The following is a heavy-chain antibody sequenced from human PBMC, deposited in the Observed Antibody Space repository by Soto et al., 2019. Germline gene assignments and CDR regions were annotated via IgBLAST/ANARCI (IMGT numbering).Heavy chain of an antibody. J-gene: IGHJ4*02. CDR2: ISSNGGSI. CDR3: VKDRFGGTSGYFDS. D-gene: IGHD2-15*01. Sequence: EVQLVEAGGGLVQPGGSLRLSCSASGFTFSSYALHWVRQAPGKGLEYVSGISSNGGSIFYADAVKGRFTISRDNSKNILYLRMTGLRVDVTAVYSCVKDRFGGTSGYFDSWGQGTLVTVSS. CDR1: GFTFSSYA. V-gene: IGHV3-64D*06.